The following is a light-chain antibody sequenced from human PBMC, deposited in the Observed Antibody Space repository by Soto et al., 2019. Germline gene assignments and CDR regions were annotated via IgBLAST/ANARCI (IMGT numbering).Light chain of an antibody. CDR2: AAS. Sequence: IVLTQSPGTLSLSPGERASLSCRASQSVTSNYLAWYQQKPGQAPRLLIYAASARPGGIPDRFRGSGSGTDFTLTISRLEPEDFAMSYCQQYHNSPRTFGQGTKVEIK. J-gene: IGKJ1*01. CDR1: QSVTSNY. CDR3: QQYHNSPRT. V-gene: IGKV3-20*01.